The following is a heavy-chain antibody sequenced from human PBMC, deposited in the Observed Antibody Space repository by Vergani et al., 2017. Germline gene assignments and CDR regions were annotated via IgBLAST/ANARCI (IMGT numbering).Heavy chain of an antibody. J-gene: IGHJ4*02. D-gene: IGHD5-12*01. Sequence: QVQLQESGPGLVKPSETLSLTCTVSGYSISSGYYWGWIRQPPGKGLEWIGSIYHSGSTYYNPSLKSRVTISVDTSKNQFSLKLSSVTAADTAVYYCAREGGRGYSGDDHDYWGQGTLVTVSS. CDR1: GYSISSGYY. V-gene: IGHV4-38-2*02. CDR3: AREGGRGYSGDDHDY. CDR2: IYHSGST.